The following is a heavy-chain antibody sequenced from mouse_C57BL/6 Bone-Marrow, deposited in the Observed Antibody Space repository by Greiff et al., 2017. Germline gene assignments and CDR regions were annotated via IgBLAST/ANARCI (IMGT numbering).Heavy chain of an antibody. D-gene: IGHD1-1*01. V-gene: IGHV1-55*01. CDR1: GYTFTSYW. Sequence: QVQLQQPGAELVKPGASVKMSCKASGYTFTSYWITWVKQRPGQGLEWIGDIYPGSGSTNYNEKFKSKATLTVDTSSSTAYMQLSSLTSEDSAVYYCARWSSYSYYAMDYWGQGTSVTFSS. J-gene: IGHJ4*01. CDR3: ARWSSYSYYAMDY. CDR2: IYPGSGST.